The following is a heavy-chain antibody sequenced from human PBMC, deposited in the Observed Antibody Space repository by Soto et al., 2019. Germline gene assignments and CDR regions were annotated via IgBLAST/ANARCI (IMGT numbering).Heavy chain of an antibody. Sequence: QVQLQESGPGLVKPSQTLSLTCTVSGGSISSGDYYWSWIRQPPGKGLEWIGYIYYSGSTYYNPSLKSRVTISVDTSKNHFSPKLSSVTAADTAVYYCATIKLGSNRLDYWGQGTLVTVSS. J-gene: IGHJ4*02. CDR1: GGSISSGDYY. V-gene: IGHV4-30-4*01. CDR3: ATIKLGSNRLDY. CDR2: IYYSGST. D-gene: IGHD3-10*01.